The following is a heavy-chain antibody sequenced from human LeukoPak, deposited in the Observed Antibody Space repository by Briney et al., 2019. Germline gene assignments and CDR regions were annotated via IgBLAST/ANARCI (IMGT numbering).Heavy chain of an antibody. J-gene: IGHJ4*02. D-gene: IGHD3-10*01. V-gene: IGHV3-23*01. CDR3: ARELMVRGVLDY. CDR2: ISDSGGNT. CDR1: GFTISSYV. Sequence: PGGALRLSCAASGFTISSYVMSWVRQAPGKGLEWVSSISDSGGNTYYADSVKGRFTISRDNFKNTLYLQMNSLRAEDTAVYYCARELMVRGVLDYWGQGTLVTVSS.